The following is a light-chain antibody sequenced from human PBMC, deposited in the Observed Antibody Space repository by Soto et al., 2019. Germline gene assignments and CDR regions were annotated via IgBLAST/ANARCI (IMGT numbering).Light chain of an antibody. CDR3: LQHNSYPRT. V-gene: IGKV1-17*01. Sequence: IHMTQSPSCLSASVGDIVTIPWRASQDIGNDVGWYQQKPGKAPKRLIYLTYSLQTGVASRFSGSGSGTDFSLTISSLQPEDSATYFCLQHNSYPRTFGQGTRLEIK. J-gene: IGKJ5*01. CDR1: QDIGND. CDR2: LTY.